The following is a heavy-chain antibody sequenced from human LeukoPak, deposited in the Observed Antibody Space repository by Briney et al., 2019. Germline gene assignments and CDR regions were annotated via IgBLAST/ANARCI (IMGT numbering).Heavy chain of an antibody. Sequence: GASVKVSCKASGYTFTSYGISWVRQAPGQGLEWMGWISAYNGNTNYAQKFQGRVTMTRNTSISTAYMELSSLRSEDTAVYYCARKDITRDRRITIFGPVMRKNWFDPWGQGTLVTVSS. CDR1: GYTFTSYG. D-gene: IGHD3-3*01. CDR3: ARKDITRDRRITIFGPVMRKNWFDP. J-gene: IGHJ5*02. CDR2: ISAYNGNT. V-gene: IGHV1-18*01.